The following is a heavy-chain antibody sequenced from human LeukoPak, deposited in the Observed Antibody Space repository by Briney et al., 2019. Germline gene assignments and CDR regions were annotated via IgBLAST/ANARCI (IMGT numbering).Heavy chain of an antibody. D-gene: IGHD6-13*01. CDR1: GFTFSSYA. Sequence: GGSLRLSCAASGFTFSSYAMSWVRQAPGKGLEWVSAISGSGGSTYYADSVKGRFTISRDNSKNTLYLQMNSLTAEDTAVYYCAKGDSSSWFAKAFDYWGQGTLVTVSS. V-gene: IGHV3-23*01. CDR2: ISGSGGST. CDR3: AKGDSSSWFAKAFDY. J-gene: IGHJ4*02.